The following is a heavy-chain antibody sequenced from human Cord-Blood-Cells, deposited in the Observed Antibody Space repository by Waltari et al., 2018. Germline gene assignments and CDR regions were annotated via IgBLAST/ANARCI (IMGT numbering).Heavy chain of an antibody. V-gene: IGHV4-34*01. Sequence: QVQLQQWGAGLLKPSETLSLTCAVYGGSFSGYYWRLLRQPPVRGLEWIGEINHSRSTNYNPSLKSRVTISGETSKNKFSLKLSYVTAADTAVYYCARGTVYCGGDCYLNWFDPWGQGTLVTVSS. J-gene: IGHJ5*02. D-gene: IGHD2-21*02. CDR3: ARGTVYCGGDCYLNWFDP. CDR1: GGSFSGYY. CDR2: INHSRST.